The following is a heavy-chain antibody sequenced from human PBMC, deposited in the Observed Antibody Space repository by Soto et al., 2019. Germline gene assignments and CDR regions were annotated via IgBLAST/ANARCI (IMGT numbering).Heavy chain of an antibody. Sequence: ASVKVSCKXSGGSFRSYAFNWVRQAPGQGLEWMGGIIPAFGTANYAQKFQGRVTITADESTSTAYMELSSLRSEDTAVYYCARAPGVRNYYFDYWGQGTLVTVSS. CDR3: ARAPGVRNYYFDY. V-gene: IGHV1-69*13. CDR1: GGSFRSYA. J-gene: IGHJ4*02. D-gene: IGHD3-10*01. CDR2: IIPAFGTA.